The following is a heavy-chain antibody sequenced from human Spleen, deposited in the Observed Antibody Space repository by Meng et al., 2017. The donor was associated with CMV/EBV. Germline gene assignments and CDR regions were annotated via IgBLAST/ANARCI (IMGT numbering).Heavy chain of an antibody. CDR1: RFTFSNYG. V-gene: IGHV3-21*01. J-gene: IGHJ4*02. Sequence: GESLKISCAASRFTFSNYGMSWFRQAPGKGLEWVSAISGSGRTTYYADSVKGRFTISRDNAKNSLYLQMNSLRAEDTAVYYCARGYDSSGWSGSGYWGQGTLVTVSS. D-gene: IGHD6-19*01. CDR2: ISGSGRTT. CDR3: ARGYDSSGWSGSGY.